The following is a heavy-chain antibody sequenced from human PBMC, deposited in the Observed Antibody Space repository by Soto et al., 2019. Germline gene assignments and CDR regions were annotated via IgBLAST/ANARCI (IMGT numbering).Heavy chain of an antibody. D-gene: IGHD2-15*01. CDR3: ASRAVYCNGFTWSWV. V-gene: IGHV5-51*01. CDR1: GYRFSRYW. CDR2: IYPDDSGT. J-gene: IGHJ4*02. Sequence: GDALKISCKTSGYRFSRYWIGWVRQMPGKGLEWMGVIYPDDSGTRYSPSFLGQVTISADEASNTADIQWSSLRASDSAMHYCASRAVYCNGFTWSWVWGKGTPVTVS.